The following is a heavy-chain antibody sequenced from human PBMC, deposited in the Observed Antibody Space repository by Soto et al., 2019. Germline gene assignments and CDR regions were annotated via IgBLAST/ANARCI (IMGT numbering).Heavy chain of an antibody. D-gene: IGHD3-3*01. CDR2: IYYSGST. CDR3: ARNPFLRFLVSAFDI. V-gene: IGHV4-59*13. CDR1: GGSMSSYY. Sequence: SETLSLTCTVSGGSMSSYYLSLLRPTPGKGLEWIGYIYYSGSTKYNPSLESRVTISVDTSKNQFSLNLTSVTAADTAVYYCARNPFLRFLVSAFDIWGQGTVVTVSS. J-gene: IGHJ3*02.